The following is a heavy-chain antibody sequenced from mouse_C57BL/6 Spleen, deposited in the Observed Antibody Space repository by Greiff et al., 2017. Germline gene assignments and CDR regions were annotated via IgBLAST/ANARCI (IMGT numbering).Heavy chain of an antibody. CDR1: GFNIKDDY. Sequence: EVQLQQSGAELVRPGASVKLSCTASGFNIKDDYMHWVKQRPEQGLEWIGWIDPENGDTEYASKFQGKATITADTSSNTAYLQLSSLTSEDTAVYYCTLLITTVEDFAYWGQGTLVTVSA. V-gene: IGHV14-4*01. CDR2: IDPENGDT. D-gene: IGHD1-1*01. CDR3: TLLITTVEDFAY. J-gene: IGHJ3*01.